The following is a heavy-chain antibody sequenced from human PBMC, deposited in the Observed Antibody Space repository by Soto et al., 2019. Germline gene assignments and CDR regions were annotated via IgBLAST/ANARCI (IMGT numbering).Heavy chain of an antibody. D-gene: IGHD6-6*01. CDR3: ARVYSSSPVYFDY. J-gene: IGHJ4*02. CDR1: GFTFSDYY. Sequence: GGSLRLSCAASGFTFSDYYMSWIRQAPGKGLEWVSYISSSSSYTNYADSVKGRFTISRDNAKNSLYLQMNSLRAEDTAVYYCARVYSSSPVYFDYWGQGTLVTVSS. CDR2: ISSSSSYT. V-gene: IGHV3-11*06.